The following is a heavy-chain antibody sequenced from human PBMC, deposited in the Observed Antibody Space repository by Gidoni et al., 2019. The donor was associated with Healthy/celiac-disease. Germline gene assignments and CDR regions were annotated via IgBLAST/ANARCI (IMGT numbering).Heavy chain of an antibody. V-gene: IGHV4-38-2*02. J-gene: IGHJ5*02. D-gene: IGHD3-22*01. CDR1: GYSISSGYY. Sequence: QVQLQESGPGLVKPSETLSLTCAVSGYSISSGYYWGWIRQPPGKGLEWIGSIYHSGSTYYNPSLKSRVTISVDTSKNQFSLKLSSVTAADTAVYYCARDIPSRSSGSNKGGWFDPWGQGTLVTVSS. CDR3: ARDIPSRSSGSNKGGWFDP. CDR2: IYHSGST.